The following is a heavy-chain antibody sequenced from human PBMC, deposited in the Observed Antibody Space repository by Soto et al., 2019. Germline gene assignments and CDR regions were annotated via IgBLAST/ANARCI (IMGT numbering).Heavy chain of an antibody. Sequence: QVQLVESGGGVVQPGRSLRLSCAASGFTFSSYAMHWVRQAPGKGLEWMAVISYDGSDKYYADSVKGRFTISRDNSKNTLYLQMNSLRAEDTALYYCARYIVVVTATYASDIWGQGTMVTVSS. J-gene: IGHJ3*02. CDR2: ISYDGSDK. CDR1: GFTFSSYA. D-gene: IGHD2-21*02. CDR3: ARYIVVVTATYASDI. V-gene: IGHV3-30-3*01.